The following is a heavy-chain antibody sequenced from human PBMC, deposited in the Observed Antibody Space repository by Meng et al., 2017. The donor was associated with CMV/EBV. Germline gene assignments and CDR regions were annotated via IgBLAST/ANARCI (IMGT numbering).Heavy chain of an antibody. CDR1: GGSISSYY. Sequence: SETLSLTCTVSGGSISSYYWSWIRQHPGKGLEWIGYIYYSGSTNYNPSLKSRVTISVDTSKNQFSLKLSSVTAADTAVYYCARDDSGYCSGGSCFGYWGQGTLVTVSS. D-gene: IGHD2-15*01. V-gene: IGHV4-59*01. CDR3: ARDDSGYCSGGSCFGY. J-gene: IGHJ4*02. CDR2: IYYSGST.